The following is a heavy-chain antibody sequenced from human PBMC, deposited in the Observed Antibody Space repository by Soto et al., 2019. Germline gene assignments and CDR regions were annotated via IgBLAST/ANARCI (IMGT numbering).Heavy chain of an antibody. J-gene: IGHJ4*02. CDR3: GRVIAAAVDFDY. V-gene: IGHV1-18*01. Sequence: QVQLVQSGAEVKKPGASVKVSCKASGYTFTSYGISWVRQAPGQGLEWMGWISAYNGNTNYAQKLQGRVTMTTDTSRSTAYRELGSLGSDDTAVYYCGRVIAAAVDFDYWGQGTLVTVSS. CDR1: GYTFTSYG. D-gene: IGHD6-13*01. CDR2: ISAYNGNT.